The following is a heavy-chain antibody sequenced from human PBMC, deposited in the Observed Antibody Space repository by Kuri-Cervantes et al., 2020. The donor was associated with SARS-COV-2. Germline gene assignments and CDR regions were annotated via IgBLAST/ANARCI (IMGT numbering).Heavy chain of an antibody. D-gene: IGHD2-15*01. CDR3: ARSLGYCSGGSCYPL. V-gene: IGHV4-39*07. J-gene: IGHJ1*01. Sequence: GSLRLSCTVSGDSISSSSYYWGWIRQPPGKGLEWIASISYSGSTYYNPSLKSRITISVDTSRKQLSLKLSSVTAEDTAVYYCARSLGYCSGGSCYPLWGQGTLVTVSS. CDR1: GDSISSSSYY. CDR2: ISYSGST.